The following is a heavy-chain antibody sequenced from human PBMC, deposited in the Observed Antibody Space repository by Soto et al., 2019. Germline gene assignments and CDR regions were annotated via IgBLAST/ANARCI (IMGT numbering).Heavy chain of an antibody. CDR1: GFTFSSYG. J-gene: IGHJ4*02. V-gene: IGHV3-33*01. CDR2: IWYDGSNK. Sequence: QVQLVESGGGVVQPGRSLRLSCAASGFTFSSYGMHWVRQAPGKGLEWVAVIWYDGSNKYYADSVKGRFTISRDNSKKALYLQRNSLRAEDTAVCSWARGRRGVRVGGVTGRFDYWGQGSLVTVSS. D-gene: IGHD3-16*01. CDR3: ARGRRGVRVGGVTGRFDY.